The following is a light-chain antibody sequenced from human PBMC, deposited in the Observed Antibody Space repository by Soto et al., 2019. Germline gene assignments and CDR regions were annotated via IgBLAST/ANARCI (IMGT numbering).Light chain of an antibody. CDR1: QSASTF. CDR3: QQYNSHST. Sequence: DIQMTQSPSTLSSSLGDRVTITCRASQSASTFLAWYQQKPGKAPKLLIYKASSLESGVPSRFSGSGSGTEFTLTISSMKPDDFATYYCQQYNSHSTFGQGTKVDIK. V-gene: IGKV1-5*03. CDR2: KAS. J-gene: IGKJ1*01.